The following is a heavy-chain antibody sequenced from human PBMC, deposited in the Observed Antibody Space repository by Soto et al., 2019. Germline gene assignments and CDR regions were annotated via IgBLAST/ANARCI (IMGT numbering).Heavy chain of an antibody. J-gene: IGHJ4*02. CDR2: IKEDGSAA. CDR3: VSDGDVCSGSDCFRHFKY. D-gene: IGHD5-12*01. V-gene: IGHV3-7*03. CDR1: GFSISPYW. Sequence: VQLVESGGDLVQPGGSLRLSCVASGFSISPYWMSWVRQAPGKGLEWVANIKEDGSAARYVDSARDRFLISRDNTKNSLYLQMTSLRAEDTAIYYCVSDGDVCSGSDCFRHFKYWGRGTRVTVSS.